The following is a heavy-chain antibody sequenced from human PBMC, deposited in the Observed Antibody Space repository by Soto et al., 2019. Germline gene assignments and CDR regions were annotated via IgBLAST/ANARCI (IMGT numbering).Heavy chain of an antibody. CDR2: ISPYTGET. CDR3: AKTGGWNWFDP. D-gene: IGHD6-19*01. J-gene: IGHJ5*02. CDR1: GYTFTDYG. Sequence: QVQLVQSGAEVKKPGASVKVSCKASGYTFTDYGISWVRQAPGQGLEWMGWISPYTGETKYPQRLQGRVTVTADTSTSTAYMELRSLKSDDTAVYYCAKTGGWNWFDPWGQGTLVSVSS. V-gene: IGHV1-18*01.